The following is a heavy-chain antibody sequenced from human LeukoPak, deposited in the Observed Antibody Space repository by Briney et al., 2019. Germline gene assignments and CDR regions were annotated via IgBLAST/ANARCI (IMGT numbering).Heavy chain of an antibody. D-gene: IGHD4/OR15-4a*01. CDR3: AGAQGAYYYGMDV. CDR1: GFTFSSYA. J-gene: IGHJ6*02. CDR2: ISGSGGNT. V-gene: IGHV3-23*01. Sequence: GGSLRLSCAASGFTFSSYAMNWVRQAPGKGLEWVSGISGSGGNTYYSDSVKGRFTISRDNSMDTLYVQMNSLRAEDTAVYFCAGAQGAYYYGMDVWGQGTAVTVSS.